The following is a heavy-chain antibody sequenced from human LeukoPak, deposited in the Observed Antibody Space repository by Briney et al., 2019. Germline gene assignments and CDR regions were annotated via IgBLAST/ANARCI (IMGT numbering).Heavy chain of an antibody. V-gene: IGHV3-23*01. Sequence: GGSLRLSCVASAFTFTSYAMRWVRQSPEKGLEWVSAFSGGASRTYYVDSVKGRFTISRDNSKNTLYLQMNSLRVEDPAVYYCAKKRRPVAGTDLFDYWGQGTLVTVSS. J-gene: IGHJ4*02. CDR1: AFTFTSYA. CDR3: AKKRRPVAGTDLFDY. CDR2: FSGGASRT. D-gene: IGHD6-19*01.